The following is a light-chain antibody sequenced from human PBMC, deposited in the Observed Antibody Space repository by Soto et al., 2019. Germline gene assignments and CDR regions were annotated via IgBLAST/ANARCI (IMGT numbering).Light chain of an antibody. V-gene: IGKV3-20*01. CDR1: QSLGSTY. CDR3: QQYGRFPFT. CDR2: DAS. J-gene: IGKJ5*01. Sequence: AERATLSCRASQSLGSTYLAWYQQKPGQAPSLLIYDASSRATDIPDRFSGSGAGTDFSLTISILEPEDFAVYNCQQYGRFPFTLVQGSRLEIK.